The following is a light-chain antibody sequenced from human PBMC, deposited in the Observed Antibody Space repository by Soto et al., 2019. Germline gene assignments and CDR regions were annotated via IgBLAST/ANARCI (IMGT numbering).Light chain of an antibody. V-gene: IGKV3-20*01. J-gene: IGKJ1*01. CDR1: QSVSSSY. CDR2: GAS. Sequence: EIVLTQSPGTLSLSPGERATLSCGASQSVSSSYLAWYQQKPGQAPRLLICGASSRATGIPDRFSGSGSGTDFTLTISRLEPEDFAVYYCQYYGSSSWTFGQGTKVDIK. CDR3: QYYGSSSWT.